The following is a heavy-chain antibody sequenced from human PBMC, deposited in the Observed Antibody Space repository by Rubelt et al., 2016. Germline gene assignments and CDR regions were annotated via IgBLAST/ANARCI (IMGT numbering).Heavy chain of an antibody. CDR3: ARAYSSGWPYYLDY. CDR1: GFSLTTSGVG. J-gene: IGHJ4*02. D-gene: IGHD6-19*01. Sequence: QVTLRESGPTLVKPTQTLTLTCTFSGFSLTTSGVGVGWIRQPPGKALEWLALIYWDDDKRYSPSLKSRLTITKDTSKNQVVLTMTNMDPVDTATYYCARAYSSGWPYYLDYWGQGTLVTVSS. CDR2: IYWDDDK. V-gene: IGHV2-5*02.